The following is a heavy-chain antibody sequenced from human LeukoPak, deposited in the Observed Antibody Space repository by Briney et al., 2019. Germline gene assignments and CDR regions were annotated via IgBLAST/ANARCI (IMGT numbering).Heavy chain of an antibody. J-gene: IGHJ4*02. CDR1: GGSISSSSYY. V-gene: IGHV4-39*01. Sequence: SETLSLTCTVSGGSISSSSYYWGWIRQPPGKGLEWIGSIYYSGSTYYNPSLKSRVTISVDTSKNQFSLKLSSVTAADTALYYCAKHYMGSSYNHGLDCWGQGTLVTVSS. CDR3: AKHYMGSSYNHGLDC. CDR2: IYYSGST. D-gene: IGHD3-10*01.